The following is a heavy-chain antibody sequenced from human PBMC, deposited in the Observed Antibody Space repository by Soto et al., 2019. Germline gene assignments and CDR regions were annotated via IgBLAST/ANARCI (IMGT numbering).Heavy chain of an antibody. CDR1: GYTFTGYY. J-gene: IGHJ4*02. CDR2: INPNSGGT. Sequence: ASVKGSCKASGYTFTGYYMQWVRQAPGQGLEWMGWINPNSGGTNCAQKFQGRVTMTRDTSISTAYMELSRLRSDDTAVYYCAREQRPYSSSSVFDYWGQGTLVTVYS. V-gene: IGHV1-2*02. CDR3: AREQRPYSSSSVFDY. D-gene: IGHD6-6*01.